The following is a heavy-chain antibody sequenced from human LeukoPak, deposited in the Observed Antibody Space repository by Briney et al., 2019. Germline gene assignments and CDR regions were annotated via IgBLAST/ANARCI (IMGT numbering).Heavy chain of an antibody. CDR2: FSYTGST. J-gene: IGHJ4*02. V-gene: IGHV4-30-4*01. CDR3: ARALNENSYAFDS. D-gene: IGHD5-18*01. Sequence: SETLSLTCTVSGGSISSGEHYWSWIRQPPGKGLEWIGYFSYTGSTYYNPSLKSRVSISVDTSKNQFSLRLMSVTAADTAVYHCARALNENSYAFDSWGQGTLVTVSS. CDR1: GGSISSGEHY.